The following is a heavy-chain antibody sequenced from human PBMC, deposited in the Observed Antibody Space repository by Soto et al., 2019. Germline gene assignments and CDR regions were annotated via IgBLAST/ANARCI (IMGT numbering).Heavy chain of an antibody. D-gene: IGHD2-15*01. CDR3: AANPSGGSWKNCFDP. CDR1: VGSFSSSSYY. CDR2: MYYNDKT. V-gene: IGHV4-61*01. J-gene: IGHJ5*02. Sequence: SETLSLTGTVSVGSFSSSSYYWYWILQSPGKGLEWIGYMYYNDKTNYNPSLKSRVTISVDTSKNQFSLKLTSVTSADTVVYYCAANPSGGSWKNCFDPWGQGPLVIVSS.